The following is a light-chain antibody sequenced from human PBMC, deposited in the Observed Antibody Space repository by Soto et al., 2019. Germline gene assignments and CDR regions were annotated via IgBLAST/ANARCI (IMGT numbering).Light chain of an antibody. CDR2: GNN. V-gene: IGLV1-40*01. Sequence: QSVLTQPPSVSGAPGQRVTISCTGSSANIGAAYNVDWYQQLPGTAPKLLIYGNNNRPSGVPARFSGSKSGTSASLAIAGLQAEDEGDYYCSSYTSSSTPYVFGAGTKVTVL. J-gene: IGLJ1*01. CDR1: SANIGAAYN. CDR3: SSYTSSSTPYV.